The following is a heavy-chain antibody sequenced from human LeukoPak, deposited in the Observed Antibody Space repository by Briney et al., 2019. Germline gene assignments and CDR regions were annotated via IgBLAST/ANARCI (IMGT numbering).Heavy chain of an antibody. J-gene: IGHJ6*03. D-gene: IGHD6-25*01. Sequence: GGSLRLSCAASGFTFRSYSMNWVRQAPGKGLEWVSYISSSSSTIYYADSVKGRFTISRDNAKNSLYLQMNSLRAEDTAVYYCARAALYYYMDVWGKGTTVTVSS. CDR2: ISSSSSTI. V-gene: IGHV3-48*04. CDR3: ARAALYYYMDV. CDR1: GFTFRSYS.